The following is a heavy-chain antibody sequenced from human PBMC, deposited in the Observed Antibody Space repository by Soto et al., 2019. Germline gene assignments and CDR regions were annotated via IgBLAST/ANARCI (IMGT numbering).Heavy chain of an antibody. CDR2: ISDDGSQK. CDR3: AKEAPGGWHFFDT. J-gene: IGHJ4*02. V-gene: IGHV3-30*18. Sequence: GGSLRLSCAASGFTFRAYGMHWVRQAPGKGLEWVAFISDDGSQKYYGDSVKGRFTISRDNSKNALSLRMISLRTEDTSVYYCAKEAPGGWHFFDTWGQGTLVTVSS. CDR1: GFTFRAYG. D-gene: IGHD6-19*01.